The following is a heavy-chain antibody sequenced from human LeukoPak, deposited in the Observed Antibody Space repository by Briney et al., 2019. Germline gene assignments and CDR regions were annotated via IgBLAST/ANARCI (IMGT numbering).Heavy chain of an antibody. V-gene: IGHV3-43*01. CDR3: AKDLTYESSGSVIDN. J-gene: IGHJ4*02. CDR1: GFIFEDYT. D-gene: IGHD3-22*01. Sequence: TGGSLRLSCAASGFIFEDYTMHWVCQAPGRTLEWVSLVNWHGTTYYADSLKGRFTISRDNSKNSLYLQMDSLRIEDTAFYYCAKDLTYESSGSVIDNWGLGTLVTVSS. CDR2: VNWHGTT.